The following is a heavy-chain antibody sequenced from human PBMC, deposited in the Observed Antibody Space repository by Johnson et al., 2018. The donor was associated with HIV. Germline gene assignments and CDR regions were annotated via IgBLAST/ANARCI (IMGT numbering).Heavy chain of an antibody. CDR2: ISSSGSTI. Sequence: VQLVESGGGVVQPGRTLRLSCAASGFPFSNFAMHWVRQAPGKGLEWVSYISSSGSTIYYADSVKGRFTISRDNAKNSLYLQMNSLRAEDTAVYYCATRDPTHRPGVFDIWGQGTMVTVSS. J-gene: IGHJ3*02. CDR3: ATRDPTHRPGVFDI. CDR1: GFPFSNFA. D-gene: IGHD1-14*01. V-gene: IGHV3-48*04.